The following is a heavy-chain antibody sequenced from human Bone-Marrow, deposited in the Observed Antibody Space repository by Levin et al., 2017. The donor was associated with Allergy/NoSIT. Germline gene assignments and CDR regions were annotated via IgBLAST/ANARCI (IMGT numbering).Heavy chain of an antibody. CDR1: GFTFSSYA. CDR2: ISGSGGST. V-gene: IGHV3-23*01. CDR3: AKDPGEDFWSGPGGFDP. J-gene: IGHJ5*02. D-gene: IGHD3-3*01. Sequence: GGSLRLSCAASGFTFSSYAMSWVRQAPGKGLEWVSAISGSGGSTYYADSVKGRFTISRDNSKNTLYLQMNSLRAEDTAVYYCAKDPGEDFWSGPGGFDPWGQGTLVTVSS.